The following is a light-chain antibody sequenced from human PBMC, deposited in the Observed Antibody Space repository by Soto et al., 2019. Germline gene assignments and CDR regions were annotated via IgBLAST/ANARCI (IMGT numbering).Light chain of an antibody. Sequence: DIQMTQSPSSLSASVGDRVTITCRASQSISSYLNWYQQKPGKAPKLLIYAASSLKSGVPSRFSGSGSGTDFTLTISSLEPEDIATYHCQQSDSTPWTFGQGNKVEIK. CDR2: AAS. CDR3: QQSDSTPWT. J-gene: IGKJ1*01. CDR1: QSISSY. V-gene: IGKV1-39*01.